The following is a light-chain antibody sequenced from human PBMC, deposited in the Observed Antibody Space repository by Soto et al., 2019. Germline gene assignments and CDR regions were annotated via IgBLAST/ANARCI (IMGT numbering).Light chain of an antibody. V-gene: IGKV1-5*03. Sequence: DIQMTQSPSTLSASVGDRVTITCRASQYISRWLAWYQQKPGKAPKLLIYKASSLESGFPSRFSGSGSGTEFTLTISSLHPDDFATYYCQQYNSQRTFGQGTKVEIK. CDR3: QQYNSQRT. CDR2: KAS. J-gene: IGKJ1*01. CDR1: QYISRW.